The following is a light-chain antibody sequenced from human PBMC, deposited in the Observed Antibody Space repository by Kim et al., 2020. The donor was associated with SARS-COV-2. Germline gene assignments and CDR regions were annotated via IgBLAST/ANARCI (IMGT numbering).Light chain of an antibody. Sequence: ASVGDRVTMTCRASQDIRNELGWYQQNPGRAPKRLIYGASSLQSGVPSRFSGSGSGTEFTLTISSVQPEDFATYFCLQHSTYTITFGQGTRLEIK. CDR2: GAS. J-gene: IGKJ5*01. CDR1: QDIRNE. CDR3: LQHSTYTIT. V-gene: IGKV1-17*01.